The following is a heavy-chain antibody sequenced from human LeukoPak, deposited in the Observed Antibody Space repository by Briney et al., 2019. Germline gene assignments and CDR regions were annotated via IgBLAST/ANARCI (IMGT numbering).Heavy chain of an antibody. CDR2: IDHSGSL. CDR1: CGFLSPYY. J-gene: IGHJ4*02. CDR3: ARGRRDRCYFVY. D-gene: IGHD5-24*01. Sequence: SETLSLTCCVYCGFLSPYYWSWIRQPPGKGLGWSGEIDHSGSLNYNPSLKGRATISTDKSKNQVFLKVNSVTPAATALSHCARGRRDRCYFVYWGQGTLVTASS. V-gene: IGHV4-34*01.